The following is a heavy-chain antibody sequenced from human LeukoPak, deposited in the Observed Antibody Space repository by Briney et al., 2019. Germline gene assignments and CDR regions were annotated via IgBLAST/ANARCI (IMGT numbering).Heavy chain of an antibody. V-gene: IGHV1-2*02. J-gene: IGHJ4*02. D-gene: IGHD6-13*01. Sequence: ASVKVSCKASGYTFTGYYMHWVRQAPGQGLEWMGWINPNSGGTNYAQKFQGRVTMTRDTSTSTVYMELSSLRSEDTAVYYCARDFYISQRGSAAGTSLGPSYYFDYWGQGTLVTVSS. CDR2: INPNSGGT. CDR1: GYTFTGYY. CDR3: ARDFYISQRGSAAGTSLGPSYYFDY.